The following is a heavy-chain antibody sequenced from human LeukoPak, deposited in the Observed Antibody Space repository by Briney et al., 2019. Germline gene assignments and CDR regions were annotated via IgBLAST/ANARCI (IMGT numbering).Heavy chain of an antibody. D-gene: IGHD1-26*01. V-gene: IGHV4-34*01. CDR1: GGSFSGYY. CDR3: ARASIVGAKRTRSGTFDL. Sequence: PSETLSLTXAVYGGSFSGYYWNWIRQPPGKGLEWIGGINHSGSSNYNPSLKSRITISVDTSKNQFSLNLSSVTAADTAVYYCARASIVGAKRTRSGTFDLWGQGTMVTVSS. CDR2: INHSGSS. J-gene: IGHJ3*01.